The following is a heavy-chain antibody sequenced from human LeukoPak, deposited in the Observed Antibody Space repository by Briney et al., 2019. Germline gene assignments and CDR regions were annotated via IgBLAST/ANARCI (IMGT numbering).Heavy chain of an antibody. CDR1: GGSVSSYY. J-gene: IGHJ5*02. V-gene: IGHV4-59*08. CDR2: ISYSGST. D-gene: IGHD2-21*02. CDR3: ARSGVTAGCWVDP. Sequence: SETLSLTCAVSGGSVSSYYWSWIRQPPGKGLEWIGDISYSGSTNYNPSLKSRFTISVDTSKNQFSLKLSSVTAADTAVYYCARSGVTAGCWVDPWGQGTLVTVSS.